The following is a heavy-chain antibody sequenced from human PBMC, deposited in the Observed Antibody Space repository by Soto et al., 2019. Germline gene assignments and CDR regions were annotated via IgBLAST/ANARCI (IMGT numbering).Heavy chain of an antibody. CDR3: ARDDYSNNWFDP. D-gene: IGHD4-4*01. V-gene: IGHV3-33*01. Sequence: PVGSLRLSCAASGFTFSSYGMHWVRQAPGKGLEWVAVIWYDGSNKYYADSVKGRFTISRDNSKNTLYLQMNSLRAEDTAVYYCARDDYSNNWFDPWGQGTLVTVSS. CDR1: GFTFSSYG. CDR2: IWYDGSNK. J-gene: IGHJ5*02.